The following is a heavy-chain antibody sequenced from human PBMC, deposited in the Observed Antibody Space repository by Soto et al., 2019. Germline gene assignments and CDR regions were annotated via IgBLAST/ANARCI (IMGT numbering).Heavy chain of an antibody. CDR2: ISGSGGST. Sequence: GGSLRLSCAASGFTFSSYAMSWVRQAPGKGLEWVSAISGSGGSTYYADSVKGRFTISRDNSKNTLYLQMNSLRAEDTAVYYCAKDPYHDYGDYGQNYRSNYFDYWGQGTLVTVSS. CDR1: GFTFSSYA. D-gene: IGHD4-17*01. CDR3: AKDPYHDYGDYGQNYRSNYFDY. V-gene: IGHV3-23*01. J-gene: IGHJ4*02.